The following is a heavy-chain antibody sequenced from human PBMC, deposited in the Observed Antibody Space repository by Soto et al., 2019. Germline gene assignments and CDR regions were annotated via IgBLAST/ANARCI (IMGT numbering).Heavy chain of an antibody. V-gene: IGHV3-15*07. CDR2: IKSKTDGGTT. D-gene: IGHD1-26*01. CDR3: TTDRYSGSYYRRPYFDY. CDR1: GFTFSNAW. Sequence: GGSLRLSCAASGFTFSNAWMNWVRQAPGKGLEWVGRIKSKTDGGTTDYAAPVKGRFTISRDDSKNTLYLQMNSLKTEDTAVYYCTTDRYSGSYYRRPYFDYWGQGTLVTVSS. J-gene: IGHJ4*02.